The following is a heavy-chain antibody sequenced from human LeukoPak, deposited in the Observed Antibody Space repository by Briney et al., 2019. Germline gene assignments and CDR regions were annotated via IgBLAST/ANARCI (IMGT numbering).Heavy chain of an antibody. J-gene: IGHJ5*01. CDR2: IGSDGSST. CDR3: ARDRDCSGGSCYSGLPHPVENWFDS. CDR1: GFTFSSYW. Sequence: GGSLRLSCAASGFTFSSYWMHWVRQAPGKGLVWVSHIGSDGSSTSYADSVKGRFTISRDNAKNTLYLQMNSLRAEDTAVYYCARDRDCSGGSCYSGLPHPVENWFDSWGQGTLVTVSS. D-gene: IGHD2-15*01. V-gene: IGHV3-74*01.